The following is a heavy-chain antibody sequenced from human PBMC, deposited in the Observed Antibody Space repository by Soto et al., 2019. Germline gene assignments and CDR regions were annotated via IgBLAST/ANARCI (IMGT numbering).Heavy chain of an antibody. J-gene: IGHJ4*02. V-gene: IGHV4-39*01. D-gene: IGHD3-22*01. CDR3: ARQQYYDSRGLFDY. CDR2: ISYSGRT. Sequence: PSETLSLTCAVSGGSISSGGYYWGWIRQPPGKGLEWIGSISYSGRTYDNPSLKSRVTISSDTSNNQFSLKLSSVTAADTAVYYCARQQYYDSRGLFDYWGQGTLVTVSS. CDR1: GGSISSGGYY.